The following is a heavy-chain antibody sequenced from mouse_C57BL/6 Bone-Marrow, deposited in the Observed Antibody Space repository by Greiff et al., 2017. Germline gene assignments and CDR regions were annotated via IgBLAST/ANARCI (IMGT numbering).Heavy chain of an antibody. CDR2: IWGGGST. V-gene: IGHV2-9*01. J-gene: IGHJ3*01. CDR1: GFSLTSYG. Sequence: VQLQQSGPGLVAPSQSLSITCTVSGFSLTSYGVDWVRQPPGKGLEWLGVIWGGGSTNYNSAPMSSLGIRKENSKSEVFLKMSRLQADDTVMYCCTSNLDYGFAYWGQGTLVTVSA. CDR3: TSNLDYGFAY. D-gene: IGHD1-1*01.